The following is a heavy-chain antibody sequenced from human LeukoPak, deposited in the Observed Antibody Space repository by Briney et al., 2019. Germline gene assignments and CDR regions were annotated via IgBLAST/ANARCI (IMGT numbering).Heavy chain of an antibody. J-gene: IGHJ4*02. CDR1: GGSISSYY. Sequence: SETPSLTCTVSGGSISSYYWSWIRQPPGKGLEWIGYIYYSGSTNYNPSLKSRVTISVDTSKNQFSLKLSSVTAADTAVYYCARDRAVTTEGFDYWGQGTLVTVSS. CDR3: ARDRAVTTEGFDY. CDR2: IYYSGST. V-gene: IGHV4-59*12. D-gene: IGHD4-17*01.